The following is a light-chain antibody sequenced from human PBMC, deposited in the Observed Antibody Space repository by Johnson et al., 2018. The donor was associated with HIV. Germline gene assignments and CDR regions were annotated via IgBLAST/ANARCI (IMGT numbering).Light chain of an antibody. CDR1: SSNIGNNY. CDR2: ENN. V-gene: IGLV1-51*02. J-gene: IGLJ1*01. CDR3: GTWDGSRSAGV. Sequence: QSVLTQPPSVSAAPGQKVTISCSGSSSNIGNNYVSWYQQFPGTAPKLLIYENNKRPSGIPDRFSGSKSGTSTTLGITGLQTGDEADYYCGTWDGSRSAGVFGTGTKVTVL.